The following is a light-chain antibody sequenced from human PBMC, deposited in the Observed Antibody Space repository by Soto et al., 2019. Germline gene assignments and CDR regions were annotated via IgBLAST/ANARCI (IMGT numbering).Light chain of an antibody. Sequence: EIVLTQSPVTLSLSPGERATLSCRATESVSSNYLAWYQQKPGQAPRVLIYGASIRATGIPDRFSGSGSETDFTLTISRLEPEDFAVYYCQQYGNSPRTFGQGTKVDIK. V-gene: IGKV3-20*01. CDR3: QQYGNSPRT. CDR2: GAS. CDR1: ESVSSNY. J-gene: IGKJ1*01.